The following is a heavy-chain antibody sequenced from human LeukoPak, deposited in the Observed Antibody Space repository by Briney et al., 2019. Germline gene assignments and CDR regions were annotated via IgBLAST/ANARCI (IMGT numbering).Heavy chain of an antibody. D-gene: IGHD2-15*01. CDR3: AQTRLRYCSGGSCYSSVGYYFDY. CDR2: IYWDDDK. J-gene: IGHJ4*02. CDR1: GFSLSTSGVG. V-gene: IGHV2-5*02. Sequence: SGPTLVNPTQTLTLTCTFSGFSLSTSGVGVGWIRQPPGKALEWLALIYWDDDKRYSPSLKSRLTITKDTSKNQVVLTMTNMDPVDTATYYCAQTRLRYCSGGSCYSSVGYYFDYWGQGTLVTVSS.